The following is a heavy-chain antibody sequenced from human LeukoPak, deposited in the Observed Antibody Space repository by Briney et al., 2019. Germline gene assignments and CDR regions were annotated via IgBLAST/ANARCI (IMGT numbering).Heavy chain of an antibody. CDR2: ISGSGGST. CDR3: ARDSDYDYVWGSSNY. D-gene: IGHD3-16*01. J-gene: IGHJ4*02. Sequence: PGGSLRLSCAASGFTFSSYAMSWVRQAPGKGLEWVSAISGSGGSTYYADSVKGRFTISRDNAKNSLYLQMNSLRAEDTAVYYCARDSDYDYVWGSSNYWGQGTLVTVSS. CDR1: GFTFSSYA. V-gene: IGHV3-23*01.